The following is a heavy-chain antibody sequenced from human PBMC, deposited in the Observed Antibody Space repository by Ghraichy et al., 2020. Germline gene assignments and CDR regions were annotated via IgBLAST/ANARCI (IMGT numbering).Heavy chain of an antibody. CDR2: IWYDGSNA. CDR1: GFTFSNYG. Sequence: GGSLRLSCAASGFTFSNYGMHWVRQAPGKGLEWVAVIWYDGSNAYYADSVKGRFTISRDNSKNTLYLQMNSLRVEDTAVYYCTRDTSGWYHFDYWGPGTLSPSPQ. J-gene: IGHJ4*02. V-gene: IGHV3-33*01. CDR3: TRDTSGWYHFDY. D-gene: IGHD6-19*01.